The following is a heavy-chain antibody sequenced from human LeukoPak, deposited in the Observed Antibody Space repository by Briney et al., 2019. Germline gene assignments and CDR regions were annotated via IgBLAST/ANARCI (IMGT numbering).Heavy chain of an antibody. Sequence: GGSLRLSCAASGFTFSSYAMSWVREAPGKGLECVSAISGSGGSTYYADSVKGRFTISRDNSKNTLYLQMNSLRAEDTAVYYCAGNGRITMIVVVITKSNWFDPWGQGTLVTVSS. CDR1: GFTFSSYA. CDR3: AGNGRITMIVVVITKSNWFDP. D-gene: IGHD3-22*01. CDR2: ISGSGGST. J-gene: IGHJ5*02. V-gene: IGHV3-23*01.